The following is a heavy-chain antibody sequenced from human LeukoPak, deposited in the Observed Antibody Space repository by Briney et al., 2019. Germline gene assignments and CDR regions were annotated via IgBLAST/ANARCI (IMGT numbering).Heavy chain of an antibody. Sequence: SETLSLTCTVSGGSNSSSSYYWGWIRQPPGKGLEWIGSIYYSGSTYYNPSLKSRVTISVDTSKNQFSLKLSSVTAADTAVYYCARRGSSWLNNFDYWGQGTLVTVSS. CDR2: IYYSGST. CDR1: GGSNSSSSYY. V-gene: IGHV4-39*01. J-gene: IGHJ4*02. D-gene: IGHD6-13*01. CDR3: ARRGSSWLNNFDY.